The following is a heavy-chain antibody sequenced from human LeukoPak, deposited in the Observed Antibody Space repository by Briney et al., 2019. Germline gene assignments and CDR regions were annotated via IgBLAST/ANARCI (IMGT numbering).Heavy chain of an antibody. D-gene: IGHD2-15*01. V-gene: IGHV3-21*01. CDR1: GSTFSSYS. CDR3: ASSGYCSGGSCYYAFDI. CDR2: ISSSSSYI. Sequence: GGSLRLSCAASGSTFSSYSMNWVRQAPGKGLEWVSSISSSSSYIYYADSVKGRFTISRDNAKNSLYLQMNSLRAEDTAVYYCASSGYCSGGSCYYAFDIWDQGTMVTVSS. J-gene: IGHJ3*02.